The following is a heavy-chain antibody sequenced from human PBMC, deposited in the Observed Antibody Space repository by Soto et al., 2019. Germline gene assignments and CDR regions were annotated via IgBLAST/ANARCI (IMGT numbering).Heavy chain of an antibody. V-gene: IGHV3-23*01. D-gene: IGHD6-13*01. Sequence: VGSLRLSCAAFGFTFRSYAMSWVRQAPGKGLEWVSALTDSGGSTYYADSVQGRFTISRDNSKNMLYLQMNSLGAEDTAVYYCAKDYSSTWYPGHGMGVWGQGTTVTVSS. CDR1: GFTFRSYA. CDR2: LTDSGGST. CDR3: AKDYSSTWYPGHGMGV. J-gene: IGHJ6*02.